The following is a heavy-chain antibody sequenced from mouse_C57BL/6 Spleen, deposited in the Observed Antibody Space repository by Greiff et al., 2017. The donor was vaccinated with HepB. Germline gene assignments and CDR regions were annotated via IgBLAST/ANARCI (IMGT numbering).Heavy chain of an antibody. CDR1: GYTFTDYY. Sequence: EVQLQQSGPELVKPGASVKISCKASGYTFTDYYMNWVKQSHGKSLEWIGDINPNNGGTSYNQKFKGKATLTVDKSSSTAYMELRSLTSEDSAVYYCARNDYYSWFAYWGQGTLVTVSA. CDR2: INPNNGGT. J-gene: IGHJ3*01. CDR3: ARNDYYSWFAY. D-gene: IGHD1-1*01. V-gene: IGHV1-26*01.